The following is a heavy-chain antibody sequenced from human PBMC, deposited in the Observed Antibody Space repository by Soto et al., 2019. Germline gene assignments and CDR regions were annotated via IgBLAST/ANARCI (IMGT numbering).Heavy chain of an antibody. Sequence: EVQLLESGGGLVQPGGSLRISCIGSGFTFSSNAMSWVRQAPGKGLEWVSAISGSGGTTYYADSVKGRCAVSRDKSNNTPHLQLNGVRAEGTAVQHCAKQRAGRGTGSETYSVAHRGQGTLGTVAA. D-gene: IGHD3-10*01. CDR1: GFTFSSNA. CDR2: ISGSGGTT. V-gene: IGHV3-23*01. CDR3: AKQRAGRGTGSETYSVAH. J-gene: IGHJ4*02.